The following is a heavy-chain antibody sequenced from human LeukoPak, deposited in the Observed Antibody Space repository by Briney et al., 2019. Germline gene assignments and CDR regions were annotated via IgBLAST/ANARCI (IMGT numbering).Heavy chain of an antibody. D-gene: IGHD4-23*01. CDR2: MYYSGSS. CDR1: GGSISGYY. Sequence: PSETLSLTCTVSGGSISGYYRNWIRQTPGKGLEWIGYMYYSGSSTYNPSLKSRFPISVDTSKNQFSLKLNSVTAADAAIYYCARDSGDYGGNPYYFDYWGPGTLVTVSS. J-gene: IGHJ4*02. V-gene: IGHV4-59*01. CDR3: ARDSGDYGGNPYYFDY.